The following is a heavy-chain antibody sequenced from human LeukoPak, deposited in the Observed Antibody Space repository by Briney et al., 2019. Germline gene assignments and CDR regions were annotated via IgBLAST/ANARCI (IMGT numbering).Heavy chain of an antibody. CDR3: AIELGEWGVFDF. V-gene: IGHV1-18*01. Sequence: ASVRVSCKASGNILTTYAVRWVRPAPGQGLECMGWIRPYNGDTNYLQTLQGRVTMTTDTSTSTAYMELRSLTSDDTAVYYCAIELGEWGVFDFWGQGTLVTVSS. CDR2: IRPYNGDT. CDR1: GNILTTYA. D-gene: IGHD3-16*01. J-gene: IGHJ4*02.